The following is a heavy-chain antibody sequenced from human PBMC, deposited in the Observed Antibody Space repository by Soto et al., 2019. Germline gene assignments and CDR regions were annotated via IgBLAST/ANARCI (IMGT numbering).Heavy chain of an antibody. J-gene: IGHJ5*02. Sequence: GGSLRLSCASSGFNFSSYGRSWVRPAPGKGLEWVSAISGSGGSTYYADSVKGRFTISRDNSKNTLYLQMNSLRAEDTAVYYCAKDREVTIFGVVNPWFDPWGQGTLVTVSS. CDR1: GFNFSSYG. V-gene: IGHV3-23*01. D-gene: IGHD3-3*01. CDR2: ISGSGGST. CDR3: AKDREVTIFGVVNPWFDP.